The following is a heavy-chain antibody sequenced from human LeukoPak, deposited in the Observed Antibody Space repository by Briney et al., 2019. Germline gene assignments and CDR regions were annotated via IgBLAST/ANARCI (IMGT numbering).Heavy chain of an antibody. D-gene: IGHD6-19*01. CDR3: AKLKQWQPQRYFFEY. V-gene: IGHV3-23*01. Sequence: GGSLRLSCAASGFTFSSYAMSWVRQAPGKGLEWVSTFSGTSTNSYADTVKGRVTISRDNSKNTLYLQMNSLRAEDTAVYYCAKLKQWQPQRYFFEYWGQGALVTVAS. CDR1: GFTFSSYA. CDR2: FSGTSTN. J-gene: IGHJ4*02.